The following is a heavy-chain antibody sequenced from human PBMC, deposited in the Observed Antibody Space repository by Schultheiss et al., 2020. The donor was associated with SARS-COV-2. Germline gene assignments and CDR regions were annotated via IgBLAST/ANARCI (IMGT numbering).Heavy chain of an antibody. D-gene: IGHD2-2*01. CDR1: GYTFTSYY. Sequence: ASVKVSCKASGYTFTSYYIHWVRQAPGQGLEWMGIINPSGGGTRYAQKFQGRVTMTRDTSTSTVYMELSSLRSEDTAVYYCARDLPYCSSTSCFDAFDIWGQGTMVTVSS. CDR3: ARDLPYCSSTSCFDAFDI. J-gene: IGHJ3*02. V-gene: IGHV1-46*01. CDR2: INPSGGGT.